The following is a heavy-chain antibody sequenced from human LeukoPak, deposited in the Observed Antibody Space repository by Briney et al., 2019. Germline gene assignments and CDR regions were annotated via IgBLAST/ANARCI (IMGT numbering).Heavy chain of an antibody. J-gene: IGHJ1*01. CDR3: ARAYYDSSDYEYFQH. V-gene: IGHV1-2*02. Sequence: ASVKVSCKASGYTFSGYYLHWVRQAPRQGLEWMGWINPNSGGTNSAQKFQGSVTMTRDTSIITAYMELSRLRSDDTAVYFCARAYYDSSDYEYFQHWGQGTLVTVSS. CDR1: GYTFSGYY. CDR2: INPNSGGT. D-gene: IGHD3-22*01.